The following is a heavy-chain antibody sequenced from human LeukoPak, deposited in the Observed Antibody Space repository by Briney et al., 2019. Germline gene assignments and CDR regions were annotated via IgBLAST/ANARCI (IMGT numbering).Heavy chain of an antibody. CDR1: GFTFSSYA. Sequence: GGSLRLSCAASGFTFSSYAMHWVRQAPGKGLEWGAVISYYGSNKYYADSVKGRFTISRDNSKNTLYLQMNSLRAEDTAVYYCARDWKVDTAMVWIFDYWGQGTLVTVSS. V-gene: IGHV3-30*04. J-gene: IGHJ4*02. CDR2: ISYYGSNK. D-gene: IGHD5-18*01. CDR3: ARDWKVDTAMVWIFDY.